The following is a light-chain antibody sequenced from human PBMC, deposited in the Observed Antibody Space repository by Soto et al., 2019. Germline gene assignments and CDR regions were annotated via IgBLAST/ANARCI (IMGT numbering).Light chain of an antibody. Sequence: EIVLTQSPATLSLSPGERATLSCRASQSVSSYLAWYQQKPGQAPRLLIYDASNRATCIPARFSGSGSGTDFTLTISSLEPEDFAVYYCQQRSNWGWTFGQGTKVEIK. CDR2: DAS. J-gene: IGKJ1*01. CDR3: QQRSNWGWT. CDR1: QSVSSY. V-gene: IGKV3-11*01.